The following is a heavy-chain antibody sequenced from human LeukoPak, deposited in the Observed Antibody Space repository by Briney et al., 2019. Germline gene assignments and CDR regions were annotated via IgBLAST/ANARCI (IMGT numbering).Heavy chain of an antibody. J-gene: IGHJ3*02. V-gene: IGHV4-38-2*02. Sequence: PSETLSLTCTVSGYSISSGYYWGWIRQPPGRGLEWIASIHHSGRTYFNPSLKSRLTISVDTSRNQFSVKLSSVTAADTAVYSCARPNWGSFGDAFDIWGQGTMVTVSS. CDR1: GYSISSGYY. CDR3: ARPNWGSFGDAFDI. CDR2: IHHSGRT. D-gene: IGHD7-27*01.